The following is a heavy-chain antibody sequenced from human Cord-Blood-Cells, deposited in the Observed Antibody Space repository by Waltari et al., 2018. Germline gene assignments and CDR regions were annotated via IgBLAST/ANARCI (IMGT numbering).Heavy chain of an antibody. V-gene: IGHV5-51*01. CDR1: GYSFTSYW. D-gene: IGHD1-26*01. J-gene: IGHJ4*02. CDR2: SDPGDSDT. CDR3: ARQEWVGATTPNFDY. Sequence: EVQLVQSGAEVKKPGESLKISCKGSGYSFTSYWIGWVRQLPGKGLEWMGISDPGDSDTRYSPSVQGQVNISADKSISTAYLQWSSLKASDTAMYYCARQEWVGATTPNFDYWGQGTLVTVSS.